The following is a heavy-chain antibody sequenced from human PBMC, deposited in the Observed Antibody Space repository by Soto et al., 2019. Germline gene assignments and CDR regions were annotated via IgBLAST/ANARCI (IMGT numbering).Heavy chain of an antibody. CDR3: AREGGYCTNGVCWSFDY. CDR1: GFTFSSYA. CDR2: ISDDGSNK. Sequence: QVQLVESGGGVVQPGRSLRLSCAASGFTFSSYAMHWVRQAPGKGLEGVAVISDDGSNKYYADSVKGRFTISRDNSKNTLYLQMNSLRAEDTAVYYCAREGGYCTNGVCWSFDYWGQGTLVTVSS. V-gene: IGHV3-30-3*01. D-gene: IGHD2-8*01. J-gene: IGHJ4*02.